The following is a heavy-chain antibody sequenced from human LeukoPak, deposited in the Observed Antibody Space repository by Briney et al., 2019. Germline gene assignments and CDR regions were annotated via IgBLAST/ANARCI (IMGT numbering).Heavy chain of an antibody. Sequence: PGGSLRLSCEASGLTFSAYAMTWGRQAPGKGLEWVSSIGSDNKPHYSEPVKGRFAISRDNSKNTLFRQLQNLRVEDSALYYCARDLHYYVAVDVWGQGTTVTVSS. CDR3: ARDLHYYVAVDV. J-gene: IGHJ6*02. CDR1: GLTFSAYA. CDR2: IGSDNKP. D-gene: IGHD3-10*02. V-gene: IGHV3-23*01.